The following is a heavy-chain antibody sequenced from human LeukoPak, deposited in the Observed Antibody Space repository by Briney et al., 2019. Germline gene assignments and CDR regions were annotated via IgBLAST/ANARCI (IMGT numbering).Heavy chain of an antibody. CDR3: ERDVYDTSGYLFDD. CDR2: ISYDGANK. CDR1: GFTFSNYG. D-gene: IGHD3-22*01. J-gene: IGHJ4*02. Sequence: GGSLRLSCAASGFTFSNYGMHWVRQAPGKGLEWVAGISYDGANKYYADSVKGRFNISRDKSNNNLYLQMDSLRPEDTAIYYCERDVYDTSGYLFDDWGQGTLVTVSS. V-gene: IGHV3-30*03.